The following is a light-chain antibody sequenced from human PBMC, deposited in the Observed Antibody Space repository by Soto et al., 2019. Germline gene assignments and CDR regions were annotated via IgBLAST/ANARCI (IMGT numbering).Light chain of an antibody. CDR3: HQSYRSPPT. CDR1: QCISNY. CDR2: AAS. Sequence: DSQMTQSPSSLSASVGDRVTINCRASQCISNYLNWYQQKPGKAPKLLIYAASSLQSGVPSRFSGSGSGTDFTLTISSLQPEDFATYYFHQSYRSPPTFGQGTKLE. J-gene: IGKJ2*01. V-gene: IGKV1-39*01.